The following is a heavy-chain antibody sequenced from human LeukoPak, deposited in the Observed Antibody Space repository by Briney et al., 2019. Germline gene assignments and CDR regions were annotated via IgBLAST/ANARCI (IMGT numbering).Heavy chain of an antibody. D-gene: IGHD6-6*01. CDR2: INHSGST. CDR1: GGSISSYY. Sequence: SETLSLTCTVSGGSISSYYWSWIRQPPGKGLEWIGEINHSGSTNYNPSLKSRVTISVDTSKNQFSLKLSSVTAADTAVYYCAEYSSSSYGVFDYWGQGTLVTVSS. J-gene: IGHJ4*02. V-gene: IGHV4-34*01. CDR3: AEYSSSSYGVFDY.